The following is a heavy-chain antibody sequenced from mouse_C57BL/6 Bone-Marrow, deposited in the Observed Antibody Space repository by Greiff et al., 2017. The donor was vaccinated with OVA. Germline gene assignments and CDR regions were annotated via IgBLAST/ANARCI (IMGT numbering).Heavy chain of an antibody. J-gene: IGHJ2*01. V-gene: IGHV1-55*01. Sequence: QVQLQQPGAELVKPGASVKMSCKASGYTFTSYWITWVKQRPGQGLEWIGDIYPGSGRTNYNEKFKSKATLTVDPSSSTAYMQLSSLTSEAAAVYYCARRAPITTVVASYYVDDWGQGTTLTVSS. CDR2: IYPGSGRT. CDR1: GYTFTSYW. D-gene: IGHD1-1*01. CDR3: ARRAPITTVVASYYVDD.